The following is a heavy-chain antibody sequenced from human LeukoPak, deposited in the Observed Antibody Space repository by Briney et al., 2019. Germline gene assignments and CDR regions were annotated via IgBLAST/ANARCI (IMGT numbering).Heavy chain of an antibody. J-gene: IGHJ5*02. D-gene: IGHD6-19*01. CDR3: ARGKNSSPNWFDP. Sequence: SETLSLTCTVSGGSISSYYWSWFRQPPGMGLEWIAYIDYIGNTNYNPSLKSRVTISVDTSKNQFSLKLTSVTAADTAVYYCARGKNSSPNWFDPWGQGTLVIVSS. V-gene: IGHV4-59*01. CDR1: GGSISSYY. CDR2: IDYIGNT.